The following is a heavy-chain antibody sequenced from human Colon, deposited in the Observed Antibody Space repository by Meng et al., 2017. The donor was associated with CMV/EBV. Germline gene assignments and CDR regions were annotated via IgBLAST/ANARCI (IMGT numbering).Heavy chain of an antibody. CDR1: GDSISSNPYY. V-gene: IGHV4-39*07. D-gene: IGHD5-12*01. J-gene: IGHJ3*02. CDR3: ARRGTGGYDSVRAYDI. Sequence: SETLSLTCTVSGDSISSNPYYWDWVRQPPGQGLEWIGSVYFSGSTFYNSSLGSRVTISVDTSKNQFSLKLTSVTAADTAVYYCARRGTGGYDSVRAYDIWGQGTVVTVS. CDR2: VYFSGST.